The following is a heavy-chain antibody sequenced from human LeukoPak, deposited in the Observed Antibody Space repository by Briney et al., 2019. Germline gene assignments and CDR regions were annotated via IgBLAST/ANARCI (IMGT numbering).Heavy chain of an antibody. V-gene: IGHV4-34*01. CDR3: ARRNERRAPGAFDI. J-gene: IGHJ3*02. CDR2: INHSGST. D-gene: IGHD1-1*01. Sequence: SETLSLTCAVYVGSLSGYFWSWIRQPPGKGGECIGEINHSGSTNYNPSLKSRVTISVDTSKNQLSLKLSSVTAAGTAVYYCARRNERRAPGAFDIWGQGTMVTVSS. CDR1: VGSLSGYF.